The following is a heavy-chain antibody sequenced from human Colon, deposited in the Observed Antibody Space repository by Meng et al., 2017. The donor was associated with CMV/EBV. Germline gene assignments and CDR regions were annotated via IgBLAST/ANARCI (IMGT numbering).Heavy chain of an antibody. V-gene: IGHV1-8*01. CDR2: MNPNSGNT. J-gene: IGHJ4*02. CDR3: ARENSGYDNRRGFDY. Sequence: QVQLVQSGAEVKKPGASVHVSCKASGYTFTSYDINWVRQATGQGLEWMGWMNPNSGNTGYAQKFQGRVTMTRNTSISTAYMELSGLRSEDTAVYYCARENSGYDNRRGFDYWGQGTLVTVSS. CDR1: GYTFTSYD. D-gene: IGHD5-12*01.